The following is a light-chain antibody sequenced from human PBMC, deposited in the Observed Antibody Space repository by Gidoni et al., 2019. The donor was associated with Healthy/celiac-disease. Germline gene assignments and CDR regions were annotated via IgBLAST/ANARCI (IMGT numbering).Light chain of an antibody. CDR3: QQGA. V-gene: IGKV1-9*01. Sequence: DIQLTQSPSFLSASVGDRVTLTCRASQGISSYLAWYQQKPGKAPKLLIYAASTLQSGGPSRFSGSGSGTEFTLTISSLQPEDFATYYCQQGAFGPGTKVDIK. J-gene: IGKJ3*01. CDR1: QGISSY. CDR2: AAS.